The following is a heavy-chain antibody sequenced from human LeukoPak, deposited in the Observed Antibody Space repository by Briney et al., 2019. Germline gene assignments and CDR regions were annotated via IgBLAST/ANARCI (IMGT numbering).Heavy chain of an antibody. Sequence: ASVKVSCKASGYTFTGYYIHWVRQAPGQGLEWLGWISPNSGGTSSAQKFQGRVTMTRDTSISTAYMELSRLRSDDTAVYYCARVYYSGSGSYSSFDYWGQGTLVTVSS. D-gene: IGHD3-10*01. J-gene: IGHJ4*02. V-gene: IGHV1-2*02. CDR3: ARVYYSGSGSYSSFDY. CDR1: GYTFTGYY. CDR2: ISPNSGGT.